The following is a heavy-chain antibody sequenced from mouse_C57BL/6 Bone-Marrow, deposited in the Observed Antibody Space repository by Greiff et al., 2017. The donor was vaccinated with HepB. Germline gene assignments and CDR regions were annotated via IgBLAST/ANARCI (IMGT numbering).Heavy chain of an antibody. CDR3: VINYGSSYAMDY. Sequence: EVMLVESGGGLVQPQGSLKLSCAASGFTFNTYAMHWVRQAPGKGLEWVARIRSKSSTYATYYADSVKDRFTISRDDSQSMLYLQMNNLKTEDTAMYYCVINYGSSYAMDYWGQGTSVTVSS. CDR2: IRSKSSTYAT. CDR1: GFTFNTYA. V-gene: IGHV10-3*01. D-gene: IGHD1-1*01. J-gene: IGHJ4*01.